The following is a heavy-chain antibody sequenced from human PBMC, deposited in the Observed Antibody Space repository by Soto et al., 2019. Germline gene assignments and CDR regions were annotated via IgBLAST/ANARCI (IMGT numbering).Heavy chain of an antibody. Sequence: QVQLVESGGGVVQPGRSLRLSCAASGFTFSTYGMHWVRQAPGKGLAWVAVISYDGGNKYYTDSVKDRFTISRDNSKNTVYLQMNSLRAEDTAVYFCAKGGNVFSSGWYAPSLDYWGQGALVTVSS. CDR1: GFTFSTYG. J-gene: IGHJ4*02. CDR2: ISYDGGNK. CDR3: AKGGNVFSSGWYAPSLDY. D-gene: IGHD6-19*01. V-gene: IGHV3-30*18.